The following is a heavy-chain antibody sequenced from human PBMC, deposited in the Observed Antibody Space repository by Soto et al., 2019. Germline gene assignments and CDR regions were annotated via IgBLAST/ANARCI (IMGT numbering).Heavy chain of an antibody. CDR1: GFTFTSSA. Sequence: SVKVSCKASGFTFTSSAVQWVRQARGQRLEWIGWIVVGSGNTNYAQKFQERVTITRDMSTSTAYMELSSLRSEDTAVYYCAADPPRGYDFWANWFDPWGQGTLVTVSS. D-gene: IGHD3-3*01. V-gene: IGHV1-58*01. J-gene: IGHJ5*02. CDR2: IVVGSGNT. CDR3: AADPPRGYDFWANWFDP.